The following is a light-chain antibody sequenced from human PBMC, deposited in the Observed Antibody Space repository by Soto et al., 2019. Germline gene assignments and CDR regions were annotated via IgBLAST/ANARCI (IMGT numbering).Light chain of an antibody. CDR2: DAF. V-gene: IGKV3-11*01. CDR1: HSINGQ. Sequence: IGLTQSPATLALSPVERATLSCSASHSINGQLAWYRQKQGQAEGLLIYDAFNRATGVPERLSGSASGTDFTTVFRRLEPEDFAVHCCQTYGGLPITFGQGTPLE. J-gene: IGKJ5*01. CDR3: QTYGGLPIT.